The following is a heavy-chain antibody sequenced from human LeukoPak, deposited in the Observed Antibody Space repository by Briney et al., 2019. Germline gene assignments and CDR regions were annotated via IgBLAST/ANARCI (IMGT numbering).Heavy chain of an antibody. CDR2: IYYSGST. CDR3: ARGAISSGIW. Sequence: PETLSLTCTVSGGSISSSSYYWGWIRQPPGKGLEWIGSIYYSGSTYYNPSLKSRVTISVDTSKNQFSLKLSSVTAADTAVYYCARGAISSGIWWGQGTLVTVSS. D-gene: IGHD3-22*01. V-gene: IGHV4-39*01. CDR1: GGSISSSSYY. J-gene: IGHJ4*02.